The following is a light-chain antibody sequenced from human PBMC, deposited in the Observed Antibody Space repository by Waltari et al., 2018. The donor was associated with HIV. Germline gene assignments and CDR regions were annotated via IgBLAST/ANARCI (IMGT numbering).Light chain of an antibody. CDR1: QGIAGY. V-gene: IGKV1-9*01. CDR3: QQLNTYPPT. J-gene: IGKJ4*01. Sequence: DTQLTQSPPFLSASVGDRVTITCRASQGIAGYLAWYQQKPGEPPNLRIYETSTLQNGVPSRFSGGRSGTEFTLTNSSLQPEDVTTYYCQQLNTYPPTFGGGTKVEIK. CDR2: ETS.